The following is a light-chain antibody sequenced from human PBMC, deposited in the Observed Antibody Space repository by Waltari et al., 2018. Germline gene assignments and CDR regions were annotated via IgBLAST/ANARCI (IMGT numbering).Light chain of an antibody. Sequence: DIQMTQPPPTLSASVGGRVTITCRASQSINMWLAWYQQKPGKAPKLLIYKASNLESGGPSRFSGSGSATEFTLTISSLQPDDFATYYCQHYNNYFPLTFGGGTKVEVK. CDR2: KAS. V-gene: IGKV1-5*03. J-gene: IGKJ4*02. CDR1: QSINMW. CDR3: QHYNNYFPLT.